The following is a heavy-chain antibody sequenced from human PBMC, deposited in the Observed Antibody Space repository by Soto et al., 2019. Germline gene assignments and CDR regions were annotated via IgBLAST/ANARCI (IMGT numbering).Heavy chain of an antibody. CDR1: GYIFNTYG. Sequence: QVQLVQSTVEVKKPGASVRVSCKATGYIFNTYGISWVRQAPGQGLEWMGWISVYNGNTNYAQKFQGRVTLTTDTSTSTAYMELKNLRFDDTAVYYCAMEAVYNTVWYLGARPRIDYWGQGTLVTVYS. CDR3: AMEAVYNTVWYLGARPRIDY. J-gene: IGHJ4*02. V-gene: IGHV1-18*04. CDR2: ISVYNGNT. D-gene: IGHD6-13*01.